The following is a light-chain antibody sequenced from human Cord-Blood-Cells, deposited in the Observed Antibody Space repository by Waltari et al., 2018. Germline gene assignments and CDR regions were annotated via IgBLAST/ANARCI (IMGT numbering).Light chain of an antibody. V-gene: IGLV2-14*01. CDR3: SSYSSSSTLV. J-gene: IGLJ1*01. CDR2: DVS. Sequence: QSALTQPASVSGSPGQSITISCTGTSSDVGGYNYVSWYQKHPGKAPKLMIYDVSKRPSGVSNRLSGAKSCKTASLTISGLQAEDEADYYCSSYSSSSTLVFGTGTKVTVL. CDR1: SSDVGGYNY.